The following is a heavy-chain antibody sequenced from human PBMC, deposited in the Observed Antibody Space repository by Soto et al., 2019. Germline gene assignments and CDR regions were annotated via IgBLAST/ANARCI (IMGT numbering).Heavy chain of an antibody. J-gene: IGHJ4*02. CDR2: TYYRSNWNN. Sequence: SQTLSLTCAISGDSVSKNSGAWNWIRQSPSRGLEWLGRTYYRSNWNNDYAVSVKGRITIYSDTSKNQFSLQLTSLTPEDTAVYFCARGVAVPGAPAFGCWGRGTLVTVSS. CDR3: ARGVAVPGAPAFGC. D-gene: IGHD6-19*01. CDR1: GDSVSKNSGA. V-gene: IGHV6-1*01.